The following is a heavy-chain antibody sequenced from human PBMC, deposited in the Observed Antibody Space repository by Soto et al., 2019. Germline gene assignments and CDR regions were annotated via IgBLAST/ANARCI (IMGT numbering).Heavy chain of an antibody. CDR1: GYTFTSYG. Sequence: ASVKVSCKASGYTFTSYGISWVRQAPGQGLEWMGWISAYNGNTNYAQKLQGRVTMTTDTSTSTAYMELRSLRSDDTAVYYCASAGDYGDYAFTFDYWGQGTLVTLSS. J-gene: IGHJ4*02. CDR3: ASAGDYGDYAFTFDY. CDR2: ISAYNGNT. V-gene: IGHV1-18*01. D-gene: IGHD4-17*01.